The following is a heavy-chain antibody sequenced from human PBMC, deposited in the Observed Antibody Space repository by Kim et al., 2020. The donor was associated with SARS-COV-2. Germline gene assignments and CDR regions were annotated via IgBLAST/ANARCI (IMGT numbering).Heavy chain of an antibody. J-gene: IGHJ6*02. Sequence: GGSLRLSCATSGFSFGDFALHWVRQAPGKGLEWVAGINWNSREITYADSVKGRVTISRDDATKSLYLDMKSLGPEDTALYYCAKDRGWLVYYYGMDAWG. CDR3: AKDRGWLVYYYGMDA. V-gene: IGHV3-9*01. CDR2: INWNSREI. D-gene: IGHD6-19*01. CDR1: GFSFGDFA.